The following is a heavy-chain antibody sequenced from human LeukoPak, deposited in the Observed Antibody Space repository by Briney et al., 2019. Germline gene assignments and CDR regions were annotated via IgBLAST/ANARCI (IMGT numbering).Heavy chain of an antibody. D-gene: IGHD1-26*01. CDR3: ARARDQQGAPRQYFFDS. Sequence: GGSLRLSCAASGFTVSNNYMSWVRQAPGKGLEWVSMIYAGGDTYYADPVKGRFTISRDSSKNTLYLQMNSLRADDTAVFYCARARDQQGAPRQYFFDSWGQGTLVTASS. J-gene: IGHJ4*02. V-gene: IGHV3-66*01. CDR1: GFTVSNNY. CDR2: IYAGGDT.